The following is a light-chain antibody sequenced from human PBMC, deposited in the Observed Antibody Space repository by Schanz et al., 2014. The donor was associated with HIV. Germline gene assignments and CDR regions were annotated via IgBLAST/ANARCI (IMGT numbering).Light chain of an antibody. V-gene: IGLV1-44*01. CDR2: TNS. Sequence: QSVLTQPPSASGTPGQRVSISCSGSSSNIGSYSVYWYQQFPGTAPKVVIYTNSQRPSGVPDRFSGSKSGTSASLAISGLQSEDEADYYCTTWDDSLNGWVFGGGTKVTVL. CDR3: TTWDDSLNGWV. CDR1: SSNIGSYS. J-gene: IGLJ3*02.